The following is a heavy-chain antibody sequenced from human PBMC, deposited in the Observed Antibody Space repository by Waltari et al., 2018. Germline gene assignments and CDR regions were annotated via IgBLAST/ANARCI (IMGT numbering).Heavy chain of an antibody. J-gene: IGHJ6*02. CDR2: ISSSSSTR. D-gene: IGHD2-2*01. CDR3: ARGLLGYCSSTSCHYYYYGMDV. CDR1: GFTFSSYS. V-gene: IGHV3-48*01. Sequence: EVQLVESGGGLVQPGGSLRLSCAASGFTFSSYSMNWVRQAPGKGLEWVSYISSSSSTRYYADSVKGRFTISRDNAKNSLYLQMNSLRAEDTAVYYCARGLLGYCSSTSCHYYYYGMDVWGQGTTVTVSS.